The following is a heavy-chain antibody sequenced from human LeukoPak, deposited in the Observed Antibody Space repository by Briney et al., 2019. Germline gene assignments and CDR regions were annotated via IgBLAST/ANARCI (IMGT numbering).Heavy chain of an antibody. CDR1: GFTFSSYW. CDR3: ARVAYYYDSSGYYYGEFDY. CDR2: IKQGGSEK. D-gene: IGHD3-22*01. J-gene: IGHJ4*02. V-gene: IGHV3-7*03. Sequence: GGSLRLSCAASGFTFSSYWMSWVRQAPGKGLEWVANIKQGGSEKYYVDSVKGRFTISRDNAKNSLYLQMNSLRAEDTAVYYCARVAYYYDSSGYYYGEFDYWGQGTLVTVSS.